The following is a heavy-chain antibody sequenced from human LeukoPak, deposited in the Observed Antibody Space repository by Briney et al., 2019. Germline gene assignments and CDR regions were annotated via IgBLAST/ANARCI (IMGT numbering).Heavy chain of an antibody. J-gene: IGHJ3*02. CDR3: ARRRDERGYKDIFDI. D-gene: IGHD5-18*01. CDR2: IIPIFGTA. V-gene: IGHV1-69*06. CDR1: GGTFSSYA. Sequence: AASVKVSCKASGGTFSSYAISWVRQAPGQGLEWMGGIIPIFGTANYAQKFQGRVTITADKSTSTAYMELSSLRSEDTAVYYCARRRDERGYKDIFDIWGQGTMDTVSS.